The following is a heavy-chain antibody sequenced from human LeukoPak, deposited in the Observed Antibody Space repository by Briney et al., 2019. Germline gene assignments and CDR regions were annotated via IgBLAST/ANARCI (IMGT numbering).Heavy chain of an antibody. CDR1: GYTFTSYD. D-gene: IGHD3-9*01. J-gene: IGHJ3*02. Sequence: ASVKVSCKASGYTFTSYDINWVRQATGQGLEWMGWMNPNNDNTGYAPKFQGRVTITRNTSISTAYMELSSLRSEDTAVYYCARAFGWLNAFDIWGQGTMVTISS. V-gene: IGHV1-8*03. CDR3: ARAFGWLNAFDI. CDR2: MNPNNDNT.